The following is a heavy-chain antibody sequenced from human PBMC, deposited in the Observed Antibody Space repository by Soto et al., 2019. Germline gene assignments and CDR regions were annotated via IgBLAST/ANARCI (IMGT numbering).Heavy chain of an antibody. V-gene: IGHV3-23*01. J-gene: IGHJ6*02. CDR2: SGSSGSNT. CDR1: GFTFSNYA. Sequence: EVQLLESGEGLVQPGGSLKLSCAASGFTFSNYAMSWVRQAPGKGLEWVSGSGSSGSNTYYADSVKGRFTISRDNSKNTLFLQMNSLRAEDTAEYYCARVVRYFDTPYGMDVWGQGTTVTVSS. CDR3: ARVVRYFDTPYGMDV. D-gene: IGHD3-9*01.